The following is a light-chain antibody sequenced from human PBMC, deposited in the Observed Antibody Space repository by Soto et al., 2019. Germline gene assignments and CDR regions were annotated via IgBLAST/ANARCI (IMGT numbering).Light chain of an antibody. CDR2: GAS. V-gene: IGKV3-15*01. CDR1: QSVSSN. J-gene: IGKJ1*01. Sequence: ILMTQSPATLSVSPGERATLSCRASQSVSSNLAWYQQKPGQAPRLLIYGASTRATGVPARFSGSGSGTDFTLTISSLQSEDFAVYYCQHYSNWPPWTFGQGTKVEIK. CDR3: QHYSNWPPWT.